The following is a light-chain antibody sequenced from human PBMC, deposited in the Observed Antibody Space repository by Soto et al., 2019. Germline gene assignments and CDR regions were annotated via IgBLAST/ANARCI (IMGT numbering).Light chain of an antibody. CDR1: QRVGRN. J-gene: IGKJ2*01. CDR2: GTS. V-gene: IGKV3-15*01. CDR3: HQYNNWPYT. Sequence: EIVMTHSPVALSVSPGQRAALSCRACQRVGRNFAWYQQRPGQAPRVLIYGTSTRATGVPARFSGSGSWTDFTLTISSLQSEDFAVYYCHQYNNWPYTFGQGTRLEIK.